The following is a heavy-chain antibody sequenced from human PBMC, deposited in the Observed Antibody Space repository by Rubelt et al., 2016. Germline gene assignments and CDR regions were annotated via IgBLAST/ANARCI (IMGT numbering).Heavy chain of an antibody. Sequence: FSSYAMHWVRQAPGKGLEWVAVISYDGSNNYYADSVKGRFTISRDNSKNTVYIQMNSLRVEDTAVYYVARGGYCGSTSCYFGMDVWGQGTTVTVSS. CDR1: FSSYA. V-gene: IGHV3-30*14. J-gene: IGHJ6*02. D-gene: IGHD2-2*01. CDR3: ARGGYCGSTSCYFGMDV. CDR2: ISYDGSNN.